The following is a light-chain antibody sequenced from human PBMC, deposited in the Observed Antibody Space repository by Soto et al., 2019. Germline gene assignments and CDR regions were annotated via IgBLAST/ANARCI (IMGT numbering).Light chain of an antibody. J-gene: IGLJ2*01. Sequence: QSALTQPASVSGSPGQSITISCTGTSSDLGAYNYVSWYQQHPGKAPKLMIYDVNIRPSGVSSRFSGSKSGNTASLTISGLQAEDEADYYCTSWTTSTTMIFGGGTKVTVL. CDR2: DVN. CDR3: TSWTTSTTMI. CDR1: SSDLGAYNY. V-gene: IGLV2-14*03.